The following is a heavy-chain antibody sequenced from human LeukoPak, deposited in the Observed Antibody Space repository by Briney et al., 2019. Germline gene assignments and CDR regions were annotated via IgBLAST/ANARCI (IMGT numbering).Heavy chain of an antibody. Sequence: PGGSLRLSCAAFGFTFGSYGMHWVRQAPGKGLDWGAVISHDGNKKNYADSVKGRFTISRDNSKNTLDLQMSSLRAEETAVYYCAKDPSTLTLTDDYWGQGTLVTVSS. CDR2: ISHDGNKK. V-gene: IGHV3-30*18. CDR1: GFTFGSYG. CDR3: AKDPSTLTLTDDY. J-gene: IGHJ4*02.